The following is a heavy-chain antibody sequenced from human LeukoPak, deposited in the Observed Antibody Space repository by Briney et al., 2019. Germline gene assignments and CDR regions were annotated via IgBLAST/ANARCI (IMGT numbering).Heavy chain of an antibody. V-gene: IGHV3-23*01. CDR3: AKDENFNWFDP. D-gene: IGHD3-3*01. CDR1: AFTFRSYA. J-gene: IGHJ5*02. CDR2: ISGSGGST. Sequence: GGSLRLSCAASAFTFRSYAMSWVRQAPGKGLEGLSVISGSGGSTYYADSVKGRFTISRDNSKNTLYLQMNSLRAEDTAVYYCAKDENFNWFDPWGQGTLVTVSS.